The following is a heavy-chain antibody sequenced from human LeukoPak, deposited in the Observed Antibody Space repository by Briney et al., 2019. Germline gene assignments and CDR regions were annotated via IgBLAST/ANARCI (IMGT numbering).Heavy chain of an antibody. CDR1: GFTFNSYA. J-gene: IGHJ6*03. CDR3: ARPNRFYSSSSPTYYYYYMDV. D-gene: IGHD6-6*01. V-gene: IGHV3-30-3*01. CDR2: ISYDGSNK. Sequence: QAGGSLRLSCAASGFTFNSYAMHWVRQAPGKGLEWVAVISYDGSNKYYADSVKGRFTISRDNSQNTLYLQMNSLRVEDTAVYYCARPNRFYSSSSPTYYYYYMDVWGKGTTVTVSS.